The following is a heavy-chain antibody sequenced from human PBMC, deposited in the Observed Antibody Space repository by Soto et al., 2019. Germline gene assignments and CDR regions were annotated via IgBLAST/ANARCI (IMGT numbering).Heavy chain of an antibody. CDR1: GFSFSSYA. CDR2: ISARGGRS. D-gene: IGHD5-12*01. Sequence: EVQLLESGGGWVQPGGSLRLACAASGFSFSSYAMVWVRTAPGKGLEWVSVISARGGRSYFGDAVKGRFPISRDNSRNVLSLEMNSLRAEDTATYFRANGSIEYSASVDHLGQGTLVLVSS. J-gene: IGHJ4*02. V-gene: IGHV3-23*01. CDR3: ANGSIEYSASVDH.